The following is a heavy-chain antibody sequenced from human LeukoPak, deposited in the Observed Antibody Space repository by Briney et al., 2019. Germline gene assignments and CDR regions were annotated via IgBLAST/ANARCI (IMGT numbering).Heavy chain of an antibody. V-gene: IGHV4-59*01. Sequence: PSETLSLTCTVSGGSSSSYYWSWIRQPPGKGLEWIGYIYYSGSTNYNPSLKSRVTISVDTSKNQFSLKLSSVTAADTAVYYCARDGGYSSGWYVYWGQGTLVTVSS. CDR2: IYYSGST. CDR1: GGSSSSYY. CDR3: ARDGGYSSGWYVY. J-gene: IGHJ4*02. D-gene: IGHD6-19*01.